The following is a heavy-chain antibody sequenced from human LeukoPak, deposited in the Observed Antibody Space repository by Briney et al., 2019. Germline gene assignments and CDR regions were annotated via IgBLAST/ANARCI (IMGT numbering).Heavy chain of an antibody. CDR1: GFTFSSYA. Sequence: GGSLRLSCSASGFTFSSYAMHWVRQAPGKGLEYVSTIGTSGGSTYYADSVKGRFTISRDNSKNTLYLQMNSLRAEDTAVYYCAKDQYYDFWSGYYMDYFDYWGQGTLVTVSS. D-gene: IGHD3-3*01. J-gene: IGHJ4*02. CDR2: IGTSGGST. CDR3: AKDQYYDFWSGYYMDYFDY. V-gene: IGHV3-64*04.